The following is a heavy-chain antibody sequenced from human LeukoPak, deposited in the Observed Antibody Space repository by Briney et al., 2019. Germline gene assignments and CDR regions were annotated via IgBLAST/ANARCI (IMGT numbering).Heavy chain of an antibody. Sequence: GGSLRLSCAASGFTFSSYAMHWVRQAPGKGLEYVSAISSNGGSTYYANSVKGRYTISRDNSKNTLYLQMGSLRAEDMAVYYCARESASSSWYPKFDYWGQGTLVTVSS. CDR3: ARESASSSWYPKFDY. D-gene: IGHD6-13*01. CDR1: GFTFSSYA. J-gene: IGHJ4*02. CDR2: ISSNGGST. V-gene: IGHV3-64*01.